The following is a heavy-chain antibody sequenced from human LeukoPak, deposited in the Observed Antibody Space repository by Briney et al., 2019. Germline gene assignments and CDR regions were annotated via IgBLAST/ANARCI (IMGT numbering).Heavy chain of an antibody. D-gene: IGHD1-26*01. J-gene: IGHJ4*02. V-gene: IGHV4-59*08. CDR1: GGSISSYY. CDR3: ARLSGSGTYPFDY. Sequence: SETLSLTCTVSGGSISSYYWSWIRRTPGKGLEWIGCLYYSGSTNYNPSLESRVTISVDTSKNQFSLKLSSVTAADTAVYYCARLSGSGTYPFDYWGQGTLVTVST. CDR2: LYYSGST.